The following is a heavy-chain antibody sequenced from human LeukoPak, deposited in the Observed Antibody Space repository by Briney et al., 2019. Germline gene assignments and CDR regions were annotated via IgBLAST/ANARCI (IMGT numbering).Heavy chain of an antibody. D-gene: IGHD3-22*01. V-gene: IGHV4-38-2*02. CDR2: IYHSGST. J-gene: IGHJ1*01. CDR3: ARVVQSTDSSGFYLPEYFQH. CDR1: GYSISSGYH. Sequence: SETLSLTCTVSGYSISSGYHWGWIRQPPGKGLEWIGSIYHSGSTYYNPCLKSRVTISVNTSKNQFSLKLRSVTAADTAVYYCARVVQSTDSSGFYLPEYFQHWGQGTLVTVSS.